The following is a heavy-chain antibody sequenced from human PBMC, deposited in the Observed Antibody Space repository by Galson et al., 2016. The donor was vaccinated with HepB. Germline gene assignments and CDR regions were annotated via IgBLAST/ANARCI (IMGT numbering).Heavy chain of an antibody. V-gene: IGHV6-1*01. Sequence: CAISGDSVSSNSATWNWIRQSPSRGLEWLGRTYYRSVWLDDYAISVKSRISINPDTSKNRFSLHLSSVTPEDTAVYYCTRERRYCSDGSCYSFAYWGLGILGTVSS. CDR2: TYYRSVWLD. CDR3: TRERRYCSDGSCYSFAY. J-gene: IGHJ4*02. CDR1: GDSVSSNSAT. D-gene: IGHD2-15*01.